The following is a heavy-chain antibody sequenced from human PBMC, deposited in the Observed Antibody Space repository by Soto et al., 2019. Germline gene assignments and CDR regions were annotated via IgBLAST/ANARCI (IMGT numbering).Heavy chain of an antibody. CDR1: GLTFSNFG. CDR2: ISYDGRSE. V-gene: IGHV3-30*18. Sequence: PGWNLRLSCVGSGLTFSNFGMHWVRQAPGKGLEWVAGISYDGRSESYVDSVRGRFTLSRDNSKNTLSLQMISLRPEDTGVYYCAKDLDVVMVLSATRGMDFCGQGTPVTVSS. D-gene: IGHD2-15*01. CDR3: AKDLDVVMVLSATRGMDF. J-gene: IGHJ6*02.